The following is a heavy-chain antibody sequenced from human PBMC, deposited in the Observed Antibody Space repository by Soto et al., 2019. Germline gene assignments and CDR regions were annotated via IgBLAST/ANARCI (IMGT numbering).Heavy chain of an antibody. D-gene: IGHD3-22*01. CDR2: IRSKGDNYAT. J-gene: IGHJ4*02. V-gene: IGHV3-73*01. CDR1: GFTFSGSA. CDR3: TERGKYDNRVFYD. Sequence: PGGSLRLSCAASGFTFSGSAMHWVRQASGKGLEWVGRIRSKGDNYATSYAASVKGRFTISRDDSKNTAYLQMDSLKTEDTAVYYCTERGKYDNRVFYDWSQGTLVTVSS.